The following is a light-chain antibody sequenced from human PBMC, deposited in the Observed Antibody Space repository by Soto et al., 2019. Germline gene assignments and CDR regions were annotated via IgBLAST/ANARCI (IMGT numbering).Light chain of an antibody. J-gene: IGKJ4*01. CDR3: QQGSRTLT. CDR2: GAS. V-gene: IGKV1-39*01. CDR1: QSISSY. Sequence: DIQMTQSPSSLSASVGDRVTITCRASQSISSYLNWYQQKPGTATKLLISGASSLRSGVPSRFSGSGSGTDFTLTINSLQPEDLATYYCQQGSRTLTFGGGTKVDIK.